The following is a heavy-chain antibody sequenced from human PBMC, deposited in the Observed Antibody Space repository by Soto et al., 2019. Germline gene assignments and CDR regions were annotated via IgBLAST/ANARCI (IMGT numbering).Heavy chain of an antibody. CDR3: ARNHQSIAASYGMDV. J-gene: IGHJ6*02. Sequence: GGSPRLSCAASGFTFSDYYMSWIRQAPGKGLEWVSYISSSGSTIYYADSVKGRFTISRDNAKNSLYLQMNSLRAEDTAVYYCARNHQSIAASYGMDVWGQGTTVTVS. CDR2: ISSSGSTI. D-gene: IGHD6-13*01. V-gene: IGHV3-11*01. CDR1: GFTFSDYY.